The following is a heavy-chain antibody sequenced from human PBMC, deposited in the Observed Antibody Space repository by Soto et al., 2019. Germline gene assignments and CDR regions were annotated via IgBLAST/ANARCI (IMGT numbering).Heavy chain of an antibody. J-gene: IGHJ4*02. CDR1: GTTFSNFA. CDR3: VRGPDYEGYFDY. V-gene: IGHV1-69*12. D-gene: IGHD3-22*01. Sequence: QVRLVQSGAEVKKTGSSVKVSCEASGTTFSNFAIGWVRQAPGQGLEWMGGIILPFGNPNYAQKFQGRVTMSADEFMTTAYMEPSGLRSEDTAVYYCVRGPDYEGYFDYWGQGTLVTVSS. CDR2: IILPFGNP.